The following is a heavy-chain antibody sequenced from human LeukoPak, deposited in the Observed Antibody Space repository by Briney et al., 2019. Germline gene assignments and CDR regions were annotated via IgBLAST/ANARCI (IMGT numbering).Heavy chain of an antibody. CDR2: IYYTGST. D-gene: IGHD1-26*01. V-gene: IGHV4-59*01. J-gene: IGHJ4*02. CDR1: GGSISSYY. CDR3: ARGNSGSYYGFDY. Sequence: PSETLSLTCTVSGGSISSYYWSWIRQPPGKGLEWIGYIYYTGSTNYNPSLKSRVTISVDTSKNQFSLKLSSVIAADTAVYYCARGNSGSYYGFDYWGQGTLVTVSS.